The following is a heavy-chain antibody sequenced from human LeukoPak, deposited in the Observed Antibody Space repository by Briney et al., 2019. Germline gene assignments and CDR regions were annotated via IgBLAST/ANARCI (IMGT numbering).Heavy chain of an antibody. D-gene: IGHD4-17*01. CDR1: GYTFTGYY. CDR3: AGARHGDYRWDY. J-gene: IGHJ4*02. CDR2: INPNSGGT. V-gene: IGHV1-2*06. Sequence: ASVKVSCKASGYTFTGYYMHWVRQAPGQGLEWMGRINPNSGGTNYAQKFQGRVTMTRDTSISTAYMELSRLRSDDTAVYYCAGARHGDYRWDYWGQGTLVTVSS.